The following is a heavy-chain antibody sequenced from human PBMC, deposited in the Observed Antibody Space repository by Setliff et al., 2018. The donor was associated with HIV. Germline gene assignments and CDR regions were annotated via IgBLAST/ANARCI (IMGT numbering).Heavy chain of an antibody. J-gene: IGHJ3*02. CDR3: ARDDVGYCSGGSCYHLFDTFDI. D-gene: IGHD2-15*01. V-gene: IGHV1-24*01. Sequence: ASVKVSCKVSGYSVTELSIHWVRQAPGKGLEWMGSFDLEDGETIYAQKFQGRVTMTEDTSTDTAYMELSSLRSEDTAVYYCARDDVGYCSGGSCYHLFDTFDIWGQGTVVTVSS. CDR2: FDLEDGET. CDR1: GYSVTELS.